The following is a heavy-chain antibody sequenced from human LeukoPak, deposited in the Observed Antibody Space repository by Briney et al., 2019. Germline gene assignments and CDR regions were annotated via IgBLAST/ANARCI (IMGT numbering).Heavy chain of an antibody. Sequence: PSETLSLTCTVSGGSISSYYWSWIRQPPGKGLEWIGYIYYSGSTNYNPSLKSRVTISVDTSKNQFSLKLSSVTAADTAVYYCARVGGSYFLFDYWGQGTLVTVSS. J-gene: IGHJ4*02. D-gene: IGHD1-26*01. CDR3: ARVGGSYFLFDY. CDR2: IYYSGST. V-gene: IGHV4-59*01. CDR1: GGSISSYY.